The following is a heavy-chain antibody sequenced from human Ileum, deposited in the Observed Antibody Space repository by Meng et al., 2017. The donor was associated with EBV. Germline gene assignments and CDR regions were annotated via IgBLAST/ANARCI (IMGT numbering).Heavy chain of an antibody. V-gene: IGHV3-23*01. CDR3: AKDLRGYGGTYFDC. Sequence: EVPLLESGGNLVQPGRSLRRSCVASGFTFNNYAMSWDRQATGKELEWVSGIGGTDDKTYYADSVKRRFTISRDNPKNTLFLQMDGLRAEDTAVYFCAKDLRGYGGTYFDCWGQGTLVTVSS. J-gene: IGHJ4*02. D-gene: IGHD5-12*01. CDR1: GFTFNNYA. CDR2: IGGTDDKT.